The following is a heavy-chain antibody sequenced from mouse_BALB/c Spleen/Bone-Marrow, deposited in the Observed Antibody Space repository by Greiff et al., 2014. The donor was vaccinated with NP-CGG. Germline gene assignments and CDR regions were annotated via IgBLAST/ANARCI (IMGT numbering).Heavy chain of an antibody. J-gene: IGHJ2*01. Sequence: DVHLVESGGGLVQPGGSRGLSCEGSGFTFSGFWMSWVRQTPGKTLEWIGDINSDGSAINYAPSIKDRCTIFRDNDKSTLYLQMNNVRSEDTATYFCMRYNGYYFDYWGQGTTLTVSS. V-gene: IGHV11-2*02. CDR1: GFTFSGFW. CDR3: MRYNGYYFDY. CDR2: INSDGSAI. D-gene: IGHD2-2*01.